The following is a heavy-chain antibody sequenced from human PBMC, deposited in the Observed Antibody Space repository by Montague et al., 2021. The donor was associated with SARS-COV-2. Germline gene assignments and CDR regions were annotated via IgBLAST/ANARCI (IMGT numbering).Heavy chain of an antibody. CDR2: INPDGGHT. D-gene: IGHD1-20*01. Sequence: SLRLYCAASGFTFSSDWVHWVRQASGKGPVWISRINPDGGHTDSAHFVRGRFTTSRDNAKNTLYLQMNSLRAEDTAIYYCARDLRVGGGITGTTASDDWGQRTLVTVSS. V-gene: IGHV3-74*01. CDR3: ARDLRVGGGITGTTASDD. J-gene: IGHJ4*02. CDR1: GFTFSSDW.